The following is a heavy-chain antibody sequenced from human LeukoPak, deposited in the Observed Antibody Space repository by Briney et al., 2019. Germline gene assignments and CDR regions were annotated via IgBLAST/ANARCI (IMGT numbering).Heavy chain of an antibody. J-gene: IGHJ4*02. V-gene: IGHV3-23*01. CDR2: ISGSGGST. D-gene: IGHD6-19*01. CDR1: GFTFSSYA. CDR3: AKDLERGIAVAGPLLDY. Sequence: PGGSLRLSCAASGFTFSSYAMSWVRQAPGKGLEWVSAISGSGGSTYYADSVKGRFTISRDNSKNTLYLQMNSLRAEDTAVYYCAKDLERGIAVAGPLLDYWGQGTLVTVSS.